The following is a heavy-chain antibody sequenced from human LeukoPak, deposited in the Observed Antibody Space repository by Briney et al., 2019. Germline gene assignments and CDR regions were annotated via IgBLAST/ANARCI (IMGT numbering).Heavy chain of an antibody. CDR2: IGSSGRSI. J-gene: IGHJ4*02. CDR1: GFTFSSYS. V-gene: IGHV3-21*01. Sequence: GGSLRLSCTASGFTFSSYSMNWVRQAPGKGLEWVSSIGSSGRSIYYADSMKGRFTVSRDNAKNSLYLQMNSLRAEDTAVYYCARIQASAYYFDYWGQGTLVTVSS. CDR3: ARIQASAYYFDY.